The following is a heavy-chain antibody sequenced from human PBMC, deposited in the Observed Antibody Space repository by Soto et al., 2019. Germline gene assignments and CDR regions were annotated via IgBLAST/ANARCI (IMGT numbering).Heavy chain of an antibody. CDR1: GFSLSVYG. CDR2: ISYDGSNK. CDR3: ATWHLREHGMDV. J-gene: IGHJ6*02. V-gene: IGHV3-33*05. D-gene: IGHD4-17*01. Sequence: GGSLILSCAASGFSLSVYGMHWDRRAPGKGLEWVAVISYDGSNKYYADSVKGRFITSGDSSKNIVYLQINDLRPDDTAVYYCATWHLREHGMDVWGQGTTVTVSS.